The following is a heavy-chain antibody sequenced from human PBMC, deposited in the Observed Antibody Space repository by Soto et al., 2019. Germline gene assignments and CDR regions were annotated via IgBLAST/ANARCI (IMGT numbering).Heavy chain of an antibody. CDR2: IYYSGST. D-gene: IGHD2-2*01. J-gene: IGHJ5*02. CDR1: GGSISSSSYY. Sequence: QLQLQESGPGLVKPSETLSLTCTVSGGSISSSSYYWGWIRQPPGKGLEWIGSIYYSGSTYYNPSLKSRVTISVDTSKNQFSLKLSSVTAADTAVYYCASWPALDLAGKKTWFDPWGQGTLVTVSS. V-gene: IGHV4-39*01. CDR3: ASWPALDLAGKKTWFDP.